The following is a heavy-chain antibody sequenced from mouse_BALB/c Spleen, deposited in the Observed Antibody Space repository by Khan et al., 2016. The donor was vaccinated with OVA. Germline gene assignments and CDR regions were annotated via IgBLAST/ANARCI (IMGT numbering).Heavy chain of an antibody. D-gene: IGHD2-10*01. J-gene: IGHJ3*01. CDR1: GYSITSDYA. CDR2: INYSGTT. Sequence: VQLKESGPGLVKPSQSLSLTCTVTGYSITSDYAWNWIRQFPGNNLEWMGYINYSGTTSYNPSLKGRISITQDTSKNQFFLQLNSVTTEDTATYYCARPYYGNWFPYWGQGTLVTVSA. V-gene: IGHV3-2*02. CDR3: ARPYYGNWFPY.